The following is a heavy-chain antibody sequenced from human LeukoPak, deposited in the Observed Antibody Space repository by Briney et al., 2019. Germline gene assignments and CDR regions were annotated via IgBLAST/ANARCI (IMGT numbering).Heavy chain of an antibody. CDR1: GGTFSSYA. Sequence: ASVKLSSKASGGTFSSYAISWVRQAPGQGLEWMGGIIPIFGTANYAQKFQGRVTITADESTSTAYMELSRLRSEDTAVYYCARSRPKYCGGDCYSDYWGQGTLATVSS. D-gene: IGHD2-21*01. CDR3: ARSRPKYCGGDCYSDY. V-gene: IGHV1-69*13. CDR2: IIPIFGTA. J-gene: IGHJ4*02.